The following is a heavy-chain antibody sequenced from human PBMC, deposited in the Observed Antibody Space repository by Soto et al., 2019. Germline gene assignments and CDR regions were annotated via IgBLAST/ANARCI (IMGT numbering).Heavy chain of an antibody. V-gene: IGHV4-4*02. J-gene: IGHJ4*02. CDR3: ASSSRYQYDSREGNFDY. D-gene: IGHD3-22*01. CDR1: GVSISSNNW. Sequence: QVQLQESGPGLVKPSGTLSLTCAVSGVSISSNNWWSWVRQPPGKGLEWIGEMYHTGSTNYNPSLKSRVTSTVDKSKNHFSLELKSVTAADTAVYYCASSSRYQYDSREGNFDYWGQGPLVTVSS. CDR2: MYHTGST.